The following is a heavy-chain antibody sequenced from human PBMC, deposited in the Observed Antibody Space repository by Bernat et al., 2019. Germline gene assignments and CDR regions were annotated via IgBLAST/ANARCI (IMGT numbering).Heavy chain of an antibody. Sequence: QVQLVQSGAEVKKPGASVKVSCKASGYTFTGYYMHWVRQAPGHGLEWMGRINPNSGGTNYAQKFQGRGTMTSDTSSSTAYMELSRLRSDDTAVYYCARESGYCSGGSGYSEGYFDYWGQGTLVTVSS. D-gene: IGHD2-15*01. CDR2: INPNSGGT. J-gene: IGHJ4*02. CDR1: GYTFTGYY. V-gene: IGHV1-2*06. CDR3: ARESGYCSGGSGYSEGYFDY.